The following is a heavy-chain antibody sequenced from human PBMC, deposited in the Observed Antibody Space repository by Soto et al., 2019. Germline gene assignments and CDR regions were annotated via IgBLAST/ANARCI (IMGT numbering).Heavy chain of an antibody. CDR1: GGSISSSTYY. V-gene: IGHV4-39*01. CDR2: VYYSGST. CDR3: GRLEGLATISYYFDY. Sequence: SETLSLTCTVSGGSISSSTYYWGWIRQTPGKGLEWIGSVYYSGSTYYNPSLESRVTISVDKSKNQFSLKLMSLSAADTAVYYCGRLEGLATISYYFDYWGQGALVTVSS. J-gene: IGHJ4*02. D-gene: IGHD3-9*01.